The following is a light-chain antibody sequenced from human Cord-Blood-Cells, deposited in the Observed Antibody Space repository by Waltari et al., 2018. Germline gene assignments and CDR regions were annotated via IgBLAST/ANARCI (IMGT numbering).Light chain of an antibody. CDR1: SLRSYY. CDR2: GKN. CDR3: NSRDSSGNHWV. Sequence: SSELTQDPAVSVASGQTVRITCQGASLRSYYASWYQQKPGQAPVLVIYGKNNRPSGIPDRFSGSSSGNTASSTITGAQAEDEADYYCNSRDSSGNHWVFGGGTKLTVL. J-gene: IGLJ3*02. V-gene: IGLV3-19*01.